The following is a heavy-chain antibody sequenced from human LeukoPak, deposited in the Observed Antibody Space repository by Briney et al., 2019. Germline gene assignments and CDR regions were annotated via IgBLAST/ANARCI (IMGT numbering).Heavy chain of an antibody. CDR1: GGTLSSYA. J-gene: IGHJ3*02. CDR3: APIGASSGSTGAFDI. V-gene: IGHV1-69*13. Sequence: ASVKVSCKASGGTLSSYAISWVRQAPGQGLEWMGGIIPIFGTANYAQKFQGRVTITADESTSTAYMELSSLRSEDTAVYYCAPIGASSGSTGAFDIWGQGTMVTVSS. D-gene: IGHD3-22*01. CDR2: IIPIFGTA.